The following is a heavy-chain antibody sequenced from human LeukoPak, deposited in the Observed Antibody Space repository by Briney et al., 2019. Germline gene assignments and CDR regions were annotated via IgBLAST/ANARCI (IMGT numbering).Heavy chain of an antibody. J-gene: IGHJ1*01. V-gene: IGHV3-30*02. CDR2: IRYDEDDK. CDR1: GFTFNNYE. Sequence: PGGSLRLSCAASGFTFNNYEMHWVRQAPGKGLEWVAFIRYDEDDKYYADSVKGRFTISRDNSKNTLYLQMNSLRAEDTAVYYCAKDRPLLRYFDWDQHWGQGTLVTVSS. D-gene: IGHD3-9*01. CDR3: AKDRPLLRYFDWDQH.